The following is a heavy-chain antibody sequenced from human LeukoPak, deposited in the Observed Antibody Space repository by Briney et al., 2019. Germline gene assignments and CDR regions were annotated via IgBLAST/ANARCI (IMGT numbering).Heavy chain of an antibody. V-gene: IGHV1-2*02. CDR3: ARGQIQLWLRDGGYFDY. J-gene: IGHJ4*02. D-gene: IGHD5-18*01. CDR1: GYTFTGYY. CDR2: INPNSGGT. Sequence: ASVKVSCKASGYTFTGYYMHWVRQAPGQGLEWMGWINPNSGGTNYAQKFQGRVTMTRDTSISTAYTELSRLRSDDTAVYYCARGQIQLWLRDGGYFDYWGQGTLVTVSS.